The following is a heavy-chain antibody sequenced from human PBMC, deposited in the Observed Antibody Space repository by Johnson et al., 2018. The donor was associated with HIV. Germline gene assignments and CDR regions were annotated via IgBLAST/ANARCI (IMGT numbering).Heavy chain of an antibody. CDR2: IWYDGSNK. D-gene: IGHD6-6*01. CDR1: GFTFDDYG. CDR3: ARGSIAAHDAFDI. V-gene: IGHV3-33*08. Sequence: QVQLVESGGGVVRPGGSLRLSCAASGFTFDDYGMSWVRQAPGKGLEWVAVIWYDGSNKYYADSVKGRFTISRDNSKNTLYLQMNSLRAEDTAVYYCARGSIAAHDAFDIWGQGTMVTVSS. J-gene: IGHJ3*02.